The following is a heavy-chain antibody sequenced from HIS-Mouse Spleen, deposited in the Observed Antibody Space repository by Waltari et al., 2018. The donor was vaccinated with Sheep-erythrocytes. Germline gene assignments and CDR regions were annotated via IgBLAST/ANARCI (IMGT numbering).Heavy chain of an antibody. Sequence: EVQLVESGGGLVQPGRSLRLSCAASGFSFDDYAMHWVRQAQGKGLEGVSGISGNSGSIGYAESVKGRFAISRDKAKNSLYLRMNSLRAEDTAVYYCAKDISRNIVVVPAAVGDYWGQGTLVTVSS. D-gene: IGHD2-2*01. J-gene: IGHJ4*02. CDR2: ISGNSGSI. CDR1: GFSFDDYA. CDR3: AKDISRNIVVVPAAVGDY. V-gene: IGHV3-9*01.